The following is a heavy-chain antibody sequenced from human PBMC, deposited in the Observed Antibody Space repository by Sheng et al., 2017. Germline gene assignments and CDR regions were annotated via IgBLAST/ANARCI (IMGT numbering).Heavy chain of an antibody. CDR1: RGSISTYY. D-gene: IGHD6-13*01. Sequence: QVQLQESGPGLVKPSETLSLTCTVSRGSISTYYWSWIRQPPGKGLEWIGYIYYSAYSSGSTNYNSSLKSRVTISIDASKKQFSLKLSSVTAADAAVYYCARGWGEQQLVFDYWGQGALVTVSP. J-gene: IGHJ4*02. CDR3: ARGWGEQQLVFDY. V-gene: IGHV4-59*01. CDR2: IYYSAYSSGST.